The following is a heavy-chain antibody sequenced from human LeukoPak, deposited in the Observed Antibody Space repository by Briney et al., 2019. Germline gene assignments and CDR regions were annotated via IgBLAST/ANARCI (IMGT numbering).Heavy chain of an antibody. Sequence: SETLSLTCAVYGGSFSGYYWSWIRQPPGKGLEWISEINHSGSTNYNPSLKSRVTISVDTSKNQFALKLSSVTAADTAVYCCARGQQLVRLSLWGQGTLVTVSS. CDR2: INHSGST. CDR1: GGSFSGYY. CDR3: ARGQQLVRLSL. D-gene: IGHD6-6*01. V-gene: IGHV4-34*01. J-gene: IGHJ4*02.